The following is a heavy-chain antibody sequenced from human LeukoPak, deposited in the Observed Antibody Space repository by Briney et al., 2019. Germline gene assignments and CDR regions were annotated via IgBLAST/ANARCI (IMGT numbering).Heavy chain of an antibody. CDR2: INPNSGGT. J-gene: IGHJ4*02. D-gene: IGHD3-10*01. V-gene: IGHV1-2*02. CDR3: AGGDYYGSGSYSF. CDR1: GGTFSSYA. Sequence: ASVKVSCKASGGTFSSYAISWVRQAPGQGLEWMGWINPNSGGTNYAQKFQGRVTMTRDTSISTAYMELSRLRSDDTAVYYCAGGDYYGSGSYSFWGQGTLVTVSS.